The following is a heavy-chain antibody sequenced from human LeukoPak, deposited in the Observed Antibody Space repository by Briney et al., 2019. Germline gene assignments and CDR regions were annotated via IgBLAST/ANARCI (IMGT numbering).Heavy chain of an antibody. CDR3: ARPRSSWYSDAFDI. V-gene: IGHV1-2*02. CDR2: INPKSGGT. J-gene: IGHJ3*02. D-gene: IGHD6-13*01. CDR1: GYTFTGYY. Sequence: ASVKVSCKASGYTFTGYYIHWVRQAPGQGLEWMGWINPKSGGTNYAQKFQGSVTVSRDTSISTAYMELRRLRSDDTAVYYCARPRSSWYSDAFDIWGQGTMVTVSS.